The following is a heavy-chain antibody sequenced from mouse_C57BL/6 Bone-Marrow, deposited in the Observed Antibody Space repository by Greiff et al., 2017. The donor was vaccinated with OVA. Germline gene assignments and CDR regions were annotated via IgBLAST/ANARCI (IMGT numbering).Heavy chain of an antibody. CDR2: ISSGSSTI. CDR1: GFTFSDYG. D-gene: IGHD2-5*01. V-gene: IGHV5-17*01. CDR3: ARPDSNYVVYAMDY. Sequence: EVKLVESGGGLVKPGGSLKLSCAASGFTFSDYGMHWVRQAPEKGLEWVAYISSGSSTIYYADTVKGRFTISRDNAKNTLFLQMTSLRSEDTAMYYCARPDSNYVVYAMDYWGQGTSVTVSS. J-gene: IGHJ4*01.